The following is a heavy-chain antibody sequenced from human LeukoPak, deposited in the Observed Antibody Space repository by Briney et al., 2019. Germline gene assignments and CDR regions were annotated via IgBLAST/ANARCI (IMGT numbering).Heavy chain of an antibody. V-gene: IGHV1-3*01. CDR2: INAGNGHT. J-gene: IGHJ4*02. Sequence: ASVKVSCKASGYTFTSYAMHWVRQASGQRLEWMGWINAGNGHTGYSQKFQGRVTFTRDTSASTAYMELSSLRSEDMAVYYCAIQIRGVVYWGLGTLVTVSS. CDR3: AIQIRGVVY. D-gene: IGHD3-10*01. CDR1: GYTFTSYA.